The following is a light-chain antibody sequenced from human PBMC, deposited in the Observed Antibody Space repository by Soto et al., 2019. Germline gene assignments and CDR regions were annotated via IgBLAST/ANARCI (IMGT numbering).Light chain of an antibody. J-gene: IGLJ2*01. V-gene: IGLV2-14*01. CDR3: SSYASSITLV. CDR2: DVS. Sequence: QSALTQPASVSGSPGQSITISCTGTSSDVGGYDYVSWYQQHPGKAPKLLIFDVSKRPSGVSYRFSGSKSGNTASLTISGLLAEDEADYYCSSYASSITLVFGGGTKLTVL. CDR1: SSDVGGYDY.